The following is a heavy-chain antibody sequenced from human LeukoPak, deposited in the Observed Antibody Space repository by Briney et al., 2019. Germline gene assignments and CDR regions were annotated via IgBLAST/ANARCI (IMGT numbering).Heavy chain of an antibody. J-gene: IGHJ4*02. Sequence: GRSLRLSCAASGFTFSSYAMHWVRQAPGKGLEWVAVISYDGSNKHYADSVKGRFTISRDNSKNTLYLQMNSLRAEDTAVYYCARDSLAAAGTGRPDYWGQGTLVTVSS. D-gene: IGHD6-13*01. CDR1: GFTFSSYA. CDR2: ISYDGSNK. CDR3: ARDSLAAAGTGRPDY. V-gene: IGHV3-30-3*01.